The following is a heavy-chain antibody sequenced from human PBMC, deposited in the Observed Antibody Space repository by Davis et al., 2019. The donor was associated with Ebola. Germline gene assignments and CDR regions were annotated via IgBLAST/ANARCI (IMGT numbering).Heavy chain of an antibody. CDR3: ARDGGYDFWGGMDV. V-gene: IGHV3-11*04. Sequence: GESLKISCAASGFTFSDYYMSWIRQAPGKGLEWVSYISSSGSTIYYADSVKGRFTISRDNAKNSLYLQMNSLRAEDTAVYYCARDGGYDFWGGMDVWGQGTTVTVSS. CDR2: ISSSGSTI. CDR1: GFTFSDYY. D-gene: IGHD3-3*01. J-gene: IGHJ6*02.